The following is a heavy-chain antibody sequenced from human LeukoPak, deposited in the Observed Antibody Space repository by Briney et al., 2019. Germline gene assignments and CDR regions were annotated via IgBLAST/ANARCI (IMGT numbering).Heavy chain of an antibody. Sequence: GGSLRLSCAASGFTFSSYGMSWVRQAPGKGLEWVSAISGSGGSTYYADSVKGRFTISRDNSKSTLYLQMNSLGAEDTAVYYCAKISLAVAYLKSLDYWGQGTLVTVSS. CDR3: AKISLAVAYLKSLDY. V-gene: IGHV3-23*01. CDR1: GFTFSSYG. J-gene: IGHJ4*02. CDR2: ISGSGGST. D-gene: IGHD6-19*01.